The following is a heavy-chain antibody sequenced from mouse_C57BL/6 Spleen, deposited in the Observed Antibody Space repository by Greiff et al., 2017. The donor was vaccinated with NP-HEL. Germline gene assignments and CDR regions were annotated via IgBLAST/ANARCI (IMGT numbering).Heavy chain of an antibody. J-gene: IGHJ4*01. CDR3: TGLYDSYWGYAMDY. CDR1: GFTFSNYW. CDR2: IRLKSDNYAT. Sequence: EVMLVESGGGLVQPGGSMKLSCVASGFTFSNYWMNWVRQSPEKGLEWVAQIRLKSDNYATHYAESVKGRFTISRDDSKSSVYLQMNNLRAEDTGIYYCTGLYDSYWGYAMDYWGQGTSVTVSS. D-gene: IGHD2-3*01. V-gene: IGHV6-3*01.